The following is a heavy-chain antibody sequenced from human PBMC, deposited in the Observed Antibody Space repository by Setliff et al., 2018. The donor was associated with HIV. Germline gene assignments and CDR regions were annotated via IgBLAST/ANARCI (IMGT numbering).Heavy chain of an antibody. Sequence: SETLSLTCTVSGDPIFIGGYYWSWIRQPPGKGLEWIGEIYHSGGTYYNPSLQSRVIISVDTSNNQISLKLTSVTAADTAVYYCTIPASSLAPNWGRGTQVTVSS. V-gene: IGHV4-39*01. CDR3: TIPASSLAPN. CDR2: IYHSGGT. CDR1: GDPIFIGGYY. J-gene: IGHJ4*02.